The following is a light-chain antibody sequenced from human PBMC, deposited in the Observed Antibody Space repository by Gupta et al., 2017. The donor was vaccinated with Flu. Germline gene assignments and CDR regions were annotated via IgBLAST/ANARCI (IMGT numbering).Light chain of an antibody. V-gene: IGLV2-11*01. CDR1: SSDAGGYNY. Sequence: QSPLTQPRSVSGSPGQSVTISCTGTSSDAGGYNYVSWYQQHPGKAPKLMIYDVSERPSGVPDRFSGSKSGNTASLTISGLQSEGEADYYCCSYAGSYTEMFGGGTKLTVL. J-gene: IGLJ3*02. CDR3: CSYAGSYTEM. CDR2: DVS.